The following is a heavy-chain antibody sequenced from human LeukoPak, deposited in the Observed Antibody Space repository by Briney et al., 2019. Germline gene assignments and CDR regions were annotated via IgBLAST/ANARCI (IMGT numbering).Heavy chain of an antibody. CDR3: AREGMATISRALDY. D-gene: IGHD5-24*01. CDR1: GFTFSSYG. CDR2: IWYDGSNK. Sequence: PGGSLRLSCAASGFTFSSYGMHWVRQAPGKGLEWVAVIWYDGSNKYYADSVKGRFTISRDNSENTLYLQMNSLRAEDTAVYYCAREGMATISRALDYWGQGTLVTVSS. V-gene: IGHV3-33*01. J-gene: IGHJ4*02.